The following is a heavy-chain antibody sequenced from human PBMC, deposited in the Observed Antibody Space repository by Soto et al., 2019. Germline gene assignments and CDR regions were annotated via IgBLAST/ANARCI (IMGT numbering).Heavy chain of an antibody. D-gene: IGHD3-9*01. Sequence: QVQLVQSGAEVKKPGASVKVSCKASGYTFTSYAMHWVRQAPGQRLEWMGWINAGNGNTKYSQKFQGRVTITRDTTASTAYVELSSLGSEDTAVYYCARVYDILTGYYHYWFDPWGQGTLVTVSS. CDR1: GYTFTSYA. CDR2: INAGNGNT. V-gene: IGHV1-3*01. J-gene: IGHJ5*02. CDR3: ARVYDILTGYYHYWFDP.